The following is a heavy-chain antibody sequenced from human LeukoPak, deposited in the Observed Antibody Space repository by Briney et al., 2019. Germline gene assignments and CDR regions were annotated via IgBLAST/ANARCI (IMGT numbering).Heavy chain of an antibody. D-gene: IGHD6-19*01. Sequence: PSETLSLTCTVSGGSISSHYWSWIRQPPGKGLEWIGYIYYSGSTNYNPSLKSRVTISVDTSKNQFSLKLSSVTAADTAVYYCAREVYSSGWAFDYWGQGTLVTVSS. CDR1: GGSISSHY. CDR2: IYYSGST. CDR3: AREVYSSGWAFDY. V-gene: IGHV4-59*11. J-gene: IGHJ4*02.